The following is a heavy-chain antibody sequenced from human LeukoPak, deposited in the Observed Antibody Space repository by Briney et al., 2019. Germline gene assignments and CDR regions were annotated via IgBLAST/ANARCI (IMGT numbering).Heavy chain of an antibody. CDR3: AKHRRSSLVTTYFDA. D-gene: IGHD2-21*02. V-gene: IGHV3-23*01. J-gene: IGHJ4*02. CDR1: GFTFTTLA. Sequence: GGSLRLSCAASGFTFTTLAMSWVRQPPGKGLEWVSSINSRGDDTDHADSVKGRFTISRDNSKNTLYLQLNSLRLNDTAIFYCAKHRRSSLVTTYFDAWGQGILVTVSS. CDR2: INSRGDDT.